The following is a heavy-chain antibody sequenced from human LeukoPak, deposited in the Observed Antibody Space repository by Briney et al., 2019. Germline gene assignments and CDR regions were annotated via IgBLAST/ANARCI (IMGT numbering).Heavy chain of an antibody. Sequence: KPSETLSLTCTVSGGSISSSSYYWGWIRQPPGKGLEWIGSIYYSGSTYYNPSLKSRVTISVDTSKNQFSLKLSSVTAADTAVYYCATGGSDYGSGNFLASWGQGTLVTVSS. V-gene: IGHV4-39*07. CDR3: ATGGSDYGSGNFLAS. CDR1: GGSISSSSYY. J-gene: IGHJ4*02. CDR2: IYYSGST. D-gene: IGHD3-10*01.